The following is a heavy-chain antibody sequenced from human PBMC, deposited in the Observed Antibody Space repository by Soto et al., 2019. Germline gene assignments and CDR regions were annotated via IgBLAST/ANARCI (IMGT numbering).Heavy chain of an antibody. CDR1: GYTFTGYY. Sequence: ASVKVSCKASGYTFTGYYMHWVRQAPGQGLEWMGWINPNSGGTNYAQKFQGRVTMTRDTSISTAYMELSRLRSDDTAVYYCARAYYDILTGYYIYYFDYWGQGTLVTVSS. CDR2: INPNSGGT. D-gene: IGHD3-9*01. CDR3: ARAYYDILTGYYIYYFDY. J-gene: IGHJ4*02. V-gene: IGHV1-2*02.